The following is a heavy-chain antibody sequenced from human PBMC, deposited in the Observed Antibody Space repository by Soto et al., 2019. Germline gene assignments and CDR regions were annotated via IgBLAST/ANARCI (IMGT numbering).Heavy chain of an antibody. CDR2: VAYSGTT. J-gene: IGHJ5*02. CDR1: PGSISSAY. V-gene: IGHV4-59*01. Sequence: SETLSLTCTVSPGSISSAYWSWIRQPPGRGLEWIGHVAYSGTTKYNPSLKSRGSISVSTSKRQFSLRLTSVTAADTAVYYCAREAQDYYFDHWGQGILVTVSS. D-gene: IGHD1-26*01. CDR3: AREAQDYYFDH.